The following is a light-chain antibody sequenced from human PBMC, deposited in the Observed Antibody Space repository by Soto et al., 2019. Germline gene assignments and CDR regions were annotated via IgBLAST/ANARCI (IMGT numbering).Light chain of an antibody. V-gene: IGKV3-11*01. CDR2: DAS. CDR1: QSVSNS. Sequence: EIVLTQSPVTLSLSPGERATLSCSASQSVSNSLAWYQQKPGQAPRLLIYDASNRATGAPARFSGSGSGTDFNLTIRRLEPEDLADHYCQQRRNWPLTFGGGTNVDFK. J-gene: IGKJ4*01. CDR3: QQRRNWPLT.